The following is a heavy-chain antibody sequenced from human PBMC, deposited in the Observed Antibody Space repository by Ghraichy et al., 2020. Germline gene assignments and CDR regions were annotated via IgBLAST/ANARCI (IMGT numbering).Heavy chain of an antibody. D-gene: IGHD2-15*01. V-gene: IGHV4-34*01. CDR3: ARTRGRILQDAFDI. CDR1: GGSFSGYY. CDR2: INHSGST. Sequence: SETLSLTCAVYGGSFSGYYWSWIRQPSGKGLEWIGEINHSGSTNYNPSLKSRVTISVDTSKNQFSLKLSSVTAADTAVYYCARTRGRILQDAFDIWGQGTMVTVSS. J-gene: IGHJ3*02.